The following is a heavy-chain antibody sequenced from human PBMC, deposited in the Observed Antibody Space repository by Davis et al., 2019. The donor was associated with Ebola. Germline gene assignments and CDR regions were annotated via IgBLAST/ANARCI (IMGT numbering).Heavy chain of an antibody. CDR2: FNSDGSST. Sequence: PGGSLRLSCAASGFTFRSHWLQWVRQAPGRGLEWVARFNSDGSSTYADSVKGRFTISRDNSKNTLYLQVNSLRPEDTAVYFCAKDQDLEGVSSWGYWGQGTLVTVSS. CDR1: GFTFRSHW. V-gene: IGHV3-74*01. CDR3: AKDQDLEGVSSWGY. D-gene: IGHD6-13*01. J-gene: IGHJ4*02.